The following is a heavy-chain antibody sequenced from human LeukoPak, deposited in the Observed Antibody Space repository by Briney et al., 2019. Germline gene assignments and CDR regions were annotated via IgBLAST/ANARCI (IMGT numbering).Heavy chain of an antibody. J-gene: IGHJ4*02. D-gene: IGHD3-9*01. CDR1: TVFSDY. CDR2: IYSSGLT. Sequence: GGSLRLSCAATVFSDYMNWVRQAPGKGLEWVSVIYSSGLTYYADSVKGRFTISRDNAKNSLYLQMNSLRAEDTAVYYCARDHILTGYYPDYWGQGTLVTVSS. V-gene: IGHV3-53*01. CDR3: ARDHILTGYYPDY.